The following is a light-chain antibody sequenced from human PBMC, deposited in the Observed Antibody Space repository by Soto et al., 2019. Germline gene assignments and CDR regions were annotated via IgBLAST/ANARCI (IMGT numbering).Light chain of an antibody. CDR2: KAS. Sequence: DIQMTQSPSTLSGSVGDRVTITCRASQSISSWLAWYQQKPGKAPKLLIYKASSLESGVPSRFSGSGSGTEFTLTISSLQPDDFATYYCQQYNSYSPDFGGGTKVEIK. CDR1: QSISSW. V-gene: IGKV1-5*03. J-gene: IGKJ4*01. CDR3: QQYNSYSPD.